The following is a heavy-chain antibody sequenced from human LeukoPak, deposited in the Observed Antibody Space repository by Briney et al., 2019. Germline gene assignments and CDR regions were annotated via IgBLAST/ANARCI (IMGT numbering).Heavy chain of an antibody. V-gene: IGHV3-11*04. CDR3: ARDDGDGVTGDI. J-gene: IGHJ3*02. CDR1: GFTFSDYY. CDR2: ISSSGSTI. Sequence: GGSLRLSCAASGFTFSDYYISWIRQAPGKGLEWVSYISSSGSTIYHADSVKGRFTISRDNDKNSLYLQMNSLRAEDTAVYYCARDDGDGVTGDIWGQGTMVTVSS. D-gene: IGHD5-24*01.